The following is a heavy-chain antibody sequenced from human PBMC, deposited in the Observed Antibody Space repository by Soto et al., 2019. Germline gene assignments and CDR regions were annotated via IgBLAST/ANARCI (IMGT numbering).Heavy chain of an antibody. CDR2: INHSGTT. CDR1: GGSFSDYY. J-gene: IGHJ4*02. V-gene: IGHV4-34*01. CDR3: ARKPIYHFFAGYYSVDY. Sequence: QVQLRQWGAGLLKPSETLSLTCAVFGGSFSDYYWTWIRQPPGKGLEWIVEINHSGTTSYNPSLKGRLTISVDTSNNQFSLKLSSVTAADTAVYYCARKPIYHFFAGYYSVDYWGQGTLVTVSS. D-gene: IGHD3-9*01.